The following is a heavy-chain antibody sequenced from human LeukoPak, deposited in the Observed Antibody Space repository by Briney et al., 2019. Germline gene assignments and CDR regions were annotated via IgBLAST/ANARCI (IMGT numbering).Heavy chain of an antibody. CDR3: ASVRGPFSSSSHYYYYYGMDV. CDR2: ISGYNGNT. J-gene: IGHJ6*02. CDR1: GYTFSNYG. V-gene: IGHV1-18*01. Sequence: ASVKVSCKASGYTFSNYGISWVRQAPGQGLEWVGWISGYNGNTNYAQKVQGSVTITTDTSTTTAYMELRNLRSDDTAVYYCASVRGPFSSSSHYYYYYGMDVWGQGTTVTVSS. D-gene: IGHD6-6*01.